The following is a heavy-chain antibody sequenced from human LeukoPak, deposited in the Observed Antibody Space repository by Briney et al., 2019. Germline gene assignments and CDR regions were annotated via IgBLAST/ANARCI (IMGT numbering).Heavy chain of an antibody. D-gene: IGHD3-10*01. CDR1: GYSFSNFD. CDR3: ARSRRGYYMDV. Sequence: ASLTVSCKASGYSFSNFDINWVRQAAGQGPEWMGRLDPHSGDTDYVQKFQGRVIMTKNTSINTAYLELRSLTSEDTAVYYCARSRRGYYMDVWGRGTTVTVSS. V-gene: IGHV1-8*01. J-gene: IGHJ6*03. CDR2: LDPHSGDT.